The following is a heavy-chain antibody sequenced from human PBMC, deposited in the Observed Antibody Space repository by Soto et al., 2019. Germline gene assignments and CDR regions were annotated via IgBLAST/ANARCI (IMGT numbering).Heavy chain of an antibody. CDR1: GFTFSSYA. CDR2: ISGSGGST. Sequence: GGSLRLSCAASGFTFSSYAMSWVRQAPGKGLEWVSAISGSGGSTYYADSVKGRFTISRDNSKNTLYLQMNSLRAEDTAVYYCAKELYYYDSSGYYPGPFDYWGQGTLVTVSS. J-gene: IGHJ4*02. V-gene: IGHV3-23*01. CDR3: AKELYYYDSSGYYPGPFDY. D-gene: IGHD3-22*01.